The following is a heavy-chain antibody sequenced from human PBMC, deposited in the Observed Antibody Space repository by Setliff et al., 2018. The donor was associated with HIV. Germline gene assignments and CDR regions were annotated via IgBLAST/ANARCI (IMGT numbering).Heavy chain of an antibody. V-gene: IGHV3-30*15. CDR2: ISYDGSYI. CDR1: GFTFSDFA. J-gene: IGHJ4*02. D-gene: IGHD4-17*01. Sequence: PGGSLRLSCAASGFTFSDFAMHWVRQAPGKGLEWVAFISYDGSYIYYADSMKGRFTISRDNSKNTLYLQMSSLRAEDTAVYYCAGRYGDYGLYFFDYWGQGTLVTVSS. CDR3: AGRYGDYGLYFFDY.